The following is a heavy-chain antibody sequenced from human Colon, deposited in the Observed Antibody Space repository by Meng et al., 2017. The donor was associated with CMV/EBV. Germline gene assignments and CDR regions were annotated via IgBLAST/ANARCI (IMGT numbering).Heavy chain of an antibody. CDR1: GFAFASDA. D-gene: IGHD6-19*01. V-gene: IGHV3-23*01. J-gene: IGHJ4*02. CDR3: AKPYSSGWVYFDY. Sequence: GESLLISCAASGFAFASDAMNWVRQAPGKGLEWVSDISGSGRVTYYADSVKGRVTISRDNYKNTLYLQMDSMRAEDTAIYYCAKPYSSGWVYFDYWGQGTLVTVSS. CDR2: ISGSGRVT.